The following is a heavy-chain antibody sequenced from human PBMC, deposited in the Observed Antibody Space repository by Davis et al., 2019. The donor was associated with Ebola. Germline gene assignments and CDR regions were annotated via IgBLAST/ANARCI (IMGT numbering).Heavy chain of an antibody. J-gene: IGHJ6*02. D-gene: IGHD6-6*01. CDR2: TYYRSKWYH. CDR1: GDSVSSNSAA. V-gene: IGHV6-1*01. CDR3: AKVGPLEYSSSSLYYYYGMDV. Sequence: SQTLSLTCAISGDSVSSNSAAWNWIRQSPSRGLEWLGRTYYRSKWYHDYAVSVKSRITINPDTSKNQFSLQLNSVTPEDTAVYYCAKVGPLEYSSSSLYYYYGMDVWGQGTTVTVSS.